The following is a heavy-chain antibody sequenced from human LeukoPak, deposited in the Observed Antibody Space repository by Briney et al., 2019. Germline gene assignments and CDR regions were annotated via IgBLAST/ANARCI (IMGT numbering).Heavy chain of an antibody. V-gene: IGHV4-59*02. Sequence: SETLSLTCTVSGNSVSGYYWTWIRQPPGKGLEWTGYLYYSGSTNYNPSLKSRVTISVDTSKNQFSLKLTSVTAADTAVYFCARGANNYGYGFYFDYWGQGTLVTVSS. CDR1: GNSVSGYY. J-gene: IGHJ4*02. CDR3: ARGANNYGYGFYFDY. D-gene: IGHD5-18*01. CDR2: LYYSGST.